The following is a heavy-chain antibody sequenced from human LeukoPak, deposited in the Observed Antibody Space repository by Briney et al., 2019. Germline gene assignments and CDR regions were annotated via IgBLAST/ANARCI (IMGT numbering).Heavy chain of an antibody. CDR2: INSDGSST. Sequence: GGSLRLSCAASGFTFSSYWMHWVRQAPGKGLVWVSRINSDGSSTSYADSVKGRFTISRDNAKNTLYLQVNSLRAEDTAVYYCASHPPQYSSGWYRSSYYYYGMDVWGQGTTVTVSS. CDR1: GFTFSSYW. D-gene: IGHD6-19*01. V-gene: IGHV3-74*01. CDR3: ASHPPQYSSGWYRSSYYYYGMDV. J-gene: IGHJ6*02.